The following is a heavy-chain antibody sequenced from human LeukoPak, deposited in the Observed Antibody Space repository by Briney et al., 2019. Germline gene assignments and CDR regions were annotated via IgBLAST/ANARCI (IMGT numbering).Heavy chain of an antibody. CDR2: IYYSGST. CDR3: AREGVGATKY. Sequence: SETLFLTCTVSGGSISSSSYYWGWIRQPPGKGLEWIGSIYYSGSTYYNPSLKSRVTISVDTSKNQFSLKLSSVTAADTAVYYCAREGVGATKYWGQGTLVTVSS. V-gene: IGHV4-39*07. CDR1: GGSISSSSYY. J-gene: IGHJ4*02. D-gene: IGHD1-26*01.